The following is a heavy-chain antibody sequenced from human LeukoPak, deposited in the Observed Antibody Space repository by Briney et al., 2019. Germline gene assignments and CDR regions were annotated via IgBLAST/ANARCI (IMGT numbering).Heavy chain of an antibody. CDR1: GFTFSSYA. CDR2: ISSSSSYI. V-gene: IGHV3-21*01. J-gene: IGHJ4*02. Sequence: PGGSLRLSCAASGFTFSSYAMNWVRQAPGKGLEWVSSISSSSSYIYYADSVKGRFTISRDNAKNSLYLQMNSLRAEDTAVYYCGEGRGGYDSSGYYDYWGQGTLVTVSS. D-gene: IGHD3-22*01. CDR3: GEGRGGYDSSGYYDY.